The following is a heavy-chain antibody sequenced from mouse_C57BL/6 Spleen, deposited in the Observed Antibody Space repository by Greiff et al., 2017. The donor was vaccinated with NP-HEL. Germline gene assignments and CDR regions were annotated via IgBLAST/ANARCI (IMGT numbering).Heavy chain of an antibody. J-gene: IGHJ4*01. CDR3: ARSGYYGSFYYYAMDY. V-gene: IGHV1-64*01. CDR2: IHPNSGST. CDR1: GYTFTSYW. Sequence: QVQLQQPGAELVKPGASVKLSCKASGYTFTSYWMHWVKQRPGQGLEWIGMIHPNSGSTNYNEKFKSKATLTVDKSSSTAYMQLSSLTSEDSAVYYCARSGYYGSFYYYAMDYWGQGTSVTVSS. D-gene: IGHD1-1*01.